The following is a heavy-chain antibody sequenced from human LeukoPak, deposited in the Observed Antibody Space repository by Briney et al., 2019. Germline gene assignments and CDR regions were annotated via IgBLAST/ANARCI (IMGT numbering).Heavy chain of an antibody. CDR3: ARDPGGSTEYFQH. J-gene: IGHJ1*01. V-gene: IGHV3-7*01. Sequence: GGSLRLSCAASGFTFRSYWMGWVRQAPGKGLEGVANIKQEGSEKYYVDSVKGRFTISRDNAKNSLYLQMNSLRAEDTAVYYCARDPGGSTEYFQHWGQGTLVTVSS. CDR1: GFTFRSYW. D-gene: IGHD3-16*01. CDR2: IKQEGSEK.